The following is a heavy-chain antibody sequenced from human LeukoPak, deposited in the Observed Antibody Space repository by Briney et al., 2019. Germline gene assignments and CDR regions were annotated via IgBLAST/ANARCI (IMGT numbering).Heavy chain of an antibody. CDR2: INHSGST. CDR1: GFTFSSYW. J-gene: IGHJ4*02. V-gene: IGHV4-34*01. D-gene: IGHD3-3*01. Sequence: GSLRLSCAASGFTFSSYWMSWIRQPPGKGLEWIGEINHSGSTNYNPSLKSRVTISVDTSKNQFSLKLSSVTAADTAVYYCARGPRTDYDFWSGYYTGIDYWGQGTLVTVSS. CDR3: ARGPRTDYDFWSGYYTGIDY.